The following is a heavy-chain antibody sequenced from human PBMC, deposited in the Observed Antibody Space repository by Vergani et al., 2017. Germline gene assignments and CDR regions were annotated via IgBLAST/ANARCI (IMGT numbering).Heavy chain of an antibody. CDR3: ARQPASESYYCCYHGMGV. D-gene: IGHD3-10*01. V-gene: IGHV3-7*01. CDR1: EFTLSSYW. CDR2: IKQDGSEK. J-gene: IGHJ6*02. Sequence: EVQLVESGGGLVQPGGSLRLSCTASEFTLSSYWMSWVRQAPGKGLEWVANIKQDGSEKYYVDSVKGRFTISRDNAKNSLYLQMNSLRAEDTAVYYCARQPASESYYCCYHGMGVWGQGTTVTVSS.